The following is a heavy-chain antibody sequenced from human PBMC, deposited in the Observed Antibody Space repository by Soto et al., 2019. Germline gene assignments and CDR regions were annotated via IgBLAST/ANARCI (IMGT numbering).Heavy chain of an antibody. CDR3: ARHPGYGDYEIDY. J-gene: IGHJ4*02. V-gene: IGHV1-18*01. Sequence: QVQLVQSGAEVKKPGASVKVSCKASGYTFTSYGISWVRQAPGQGLEWMGWISAYNGNTNYAQKLQGRVTMPTDTAASTAYMELRSLGSDDTAVYYCARHPGYGDYEIDYWGQGTLVTVSS. CDR2: ISAYNGNT. CDR1: GYTFTSYG. D-gene: IGHD4-17*01.